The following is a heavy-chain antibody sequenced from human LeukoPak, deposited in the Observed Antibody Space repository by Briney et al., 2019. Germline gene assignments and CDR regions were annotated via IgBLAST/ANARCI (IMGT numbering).Heavy chain of an antibody. V-gene: IGHV5-51*01. Sequence: GESLKISFKGSGYSFTSYWIGWVRQMPGKGLEWMGIIYPGDSDTRYSPSFQGQVTISADKSISTAYLQWSTLKASDTAMYYCARQFTILEWPFYAFDIWGQGTMVTVSS. CDR2: IYPGDSDT. CDR1: GYSFTSYW. J-gene: IGHJ3*02. CDR3: ARQFTILEWPFYAFDI. D-gene: IGHD3-3*01.